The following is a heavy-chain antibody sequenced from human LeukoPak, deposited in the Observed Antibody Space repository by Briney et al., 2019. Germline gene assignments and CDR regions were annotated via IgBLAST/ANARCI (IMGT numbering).Heavy chain of an antibody. J-gene: IGHJ4*02. Sequence: SQTLSLTCTVSGGSISGGTYYWTWIRQPAGKGLEWIGRIFSSGTTQYNPSLQSRVIISLDTSNNQFSLRLSSVTAADTAVYYCAREDKDYGADSWGQGTLVTVSS. CDR3: AREDKDYGADS. CDR1: GGSISGGTYY. CDR2: IFSSGTT. D-gene: IGHD4-17*01. V-gene: IGHV4-61*02.